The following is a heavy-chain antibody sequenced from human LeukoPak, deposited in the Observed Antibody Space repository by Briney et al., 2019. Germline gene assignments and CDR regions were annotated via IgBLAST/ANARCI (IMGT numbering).Heavy chain of an antibody. CDR1: GGSISSNNW. D-gene: IGHD3-10*01. V-gene: IGHV4-4*02. CDR2: IYHSGST. CDR3: ARWGPFGEEGYNWFDP. J-gene: IGHJ5*02. Sequence: PSGTLSLTCAVSGGSISSNNWWHWVRQPPGKGLEWIGEIYHSGSTTYNPSLKSRVTISVDKSKNQFSLRLDSVTAADTAVYYCARWGPFGEEGYNWFDPWGQGTLVTVSS.